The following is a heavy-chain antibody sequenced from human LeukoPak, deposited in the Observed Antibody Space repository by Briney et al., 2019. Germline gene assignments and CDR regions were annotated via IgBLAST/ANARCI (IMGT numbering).Heavy chain of an antibody. Sequence: PGGSLRLSCAASGLTVSSNYMGWVRQAPGKGLEWVSVIYSGGSTYYADSVKGRFTISRDNSKNTLYLQMNSLRAEDTAVYYCATDRGIVVVPAAILEYWGQGTLVTVSS. CDR3: ATDRGIVVVPAAILEY. CDR1: GLTVSSNY. D-gene: IGHD2-2*01. CDR2: IYSGGST. V-gene: IGHV3-66*01. J-gene: IGHJ4*02.